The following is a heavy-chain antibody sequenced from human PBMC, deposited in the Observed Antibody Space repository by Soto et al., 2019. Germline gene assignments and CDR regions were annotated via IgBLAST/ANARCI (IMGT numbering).Heavy chain of an antibody. CDR2: IWYDGSNK. CDR3: ARGHYGSGSYCDY. CDR1: GFTFSGYW. J-gene: IGHJ4*02. Sequence: GGSLRLSCAASGFTFSGYWMHWVRQAPGKGLEWVAVIWYDGSNKYYADSVKGRFTISRDNSKNTLYLQMNSLRAEDTAVYYCARGHYGSGSYCDYWGQGTLVTVSS. V-gene: IGHV3-33*08. D-gene: IGHD3-10*01.